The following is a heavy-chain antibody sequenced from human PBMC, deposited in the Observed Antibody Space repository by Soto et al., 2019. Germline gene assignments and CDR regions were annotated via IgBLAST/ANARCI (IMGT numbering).Heavy chain of an antibody. V-gene: IGHV4-39*01. CDR3: ARLELGQQPTGLLAGNFDY. CDR1: GGSISSSSYY. D-gene: IGHD6-13*01. CDR2: IYYSGST. Sequence: SETLSLTCTVSGGSISSSSYYWGWIRQPPGKGLEWIGSIYYSGSTYYNPSLKSRVTISVDTSKNQFSLKLSSVTAADTAVYYCARLELGQQPTGLLAGNFDYWGQGTLVTVSS. J-gene: IGHJ4*02.